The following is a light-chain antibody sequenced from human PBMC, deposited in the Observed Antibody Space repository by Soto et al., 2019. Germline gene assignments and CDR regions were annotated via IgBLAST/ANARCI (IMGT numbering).Light chain of an antibody. J-gene: IGKJ4*01. CDR1: QSISSW. CDR2: GVS. Sequence: DIQMTQSPSTLSASVGDRVTITCRASQSISSWLAWYQQKPGKAPKLQIFGVSSLDNGVPSRFSGSGSGTEFTLTISSLQPDEFATYYWQQYSSYSVLTFGGGNKVEIK. CDR3: QQYSSYSVLT. V-gene: IGKV1-5*01.